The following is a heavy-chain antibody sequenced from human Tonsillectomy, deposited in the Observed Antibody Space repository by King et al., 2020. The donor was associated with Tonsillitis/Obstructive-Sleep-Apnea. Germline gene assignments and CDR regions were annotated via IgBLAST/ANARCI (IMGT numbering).Heavy chain of an antibody. D-gene: IGHD2-2*01. CDR2: IIPIFGTA. CDR3: VRVLGYCSNTNCYGAFDI. CDR1: GGTFSSYA. V-gene: IGHV1-69*01. Sequence: QLVQSGAEVKKPGSSVKVSCKASGGTFSSYAISWVRQAPGQGLEWMGGIIPIFGTANSAQRFRGSVTLTADESTHPASMALSRLRSEDTAVYYCVRVLGYCSNTNCYGAFDIWGQGTMVTVSS. J-gene: IGHJ3*02.